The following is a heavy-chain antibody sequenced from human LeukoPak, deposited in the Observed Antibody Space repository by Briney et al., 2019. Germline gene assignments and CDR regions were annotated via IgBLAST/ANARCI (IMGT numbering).Heavy chain of an antibody. J-gene: IGHJ4*02. CDR1: GFTFSSYA. CDR3: AKLYYDYVWGSYRSAPFDY. D-gene: IGHD3-16*02. CDR2: ISGSGGST. V-gene: IGHV3-23*01. Sequence: GGSLRLSCAASGFTFSSYAMSWVRQAPGKGLEWVSAISGSGGSTYYADSVKGRFTISRDNSKNTLYLQMNSLRAEDTAVYYCAKLYYDYVWGSYRSAPFDYWGQGTLVTVSS.